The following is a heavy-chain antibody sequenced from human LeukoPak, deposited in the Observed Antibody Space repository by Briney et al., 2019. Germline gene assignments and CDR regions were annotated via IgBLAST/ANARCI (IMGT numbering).Heavy chain of an antibody. CDR2: IYYSGST. CDR3: ARDLQNYDYVWGSRGMDV. V-gene: IGHV4-30-4*01. Sequence: PSETLSLTCTVSVGSISSGDYYWSWIRQPPGKGLEWIGYIYYSGSTYYNPSLKSRVTISVDTSKNQFSLKLSSVTAADTAVYYCARDLQNYDYVWGSRGMDVWGQGTTVTVSS. J-gene: IGHJ6*02. CDR1: VGSISSGDYY. D-gene: IGHD3-16*01.